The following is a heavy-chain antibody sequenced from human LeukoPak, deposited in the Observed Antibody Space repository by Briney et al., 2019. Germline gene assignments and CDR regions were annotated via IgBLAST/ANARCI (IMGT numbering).Heavy chain of an antibody. V-gene: IGHV3-23*01. Sequence: GGSLRLSCAASGFTFSSYGTSWVRQAPGKGLEWVSAISGSGGSTYYADSVKGRFTISRDNSKNTLYLQMNSLRAEDTAVYYCAKPDSSGYYYISAAFDIWGQGTMVTVSS. CDR2: ISGSGGST. CDR3: AKPDSSGYYYISAAFDI. J-gene: IGHJ3*02. CDR1: GFTFSSYG. D-gene: IGHD3-22*01.